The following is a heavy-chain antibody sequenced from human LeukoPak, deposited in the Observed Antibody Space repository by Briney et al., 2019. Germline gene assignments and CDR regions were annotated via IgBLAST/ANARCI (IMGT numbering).Heavy chain of an antibody. J-gene: IGHJ4*02. Sequence: PSETLSLTCSVSGALITSSPYFRGWIRQTPGKGLEWVGSIFYSGTTYYNPSLTSRVTISEDSSKNQFSLRLHSLTAADTAIYYCARGRGYDPVVFYFDSWGQGTAVIVSS. CDR2: IFYSGTT. D-gene: IGHD2-15*01. V-gene: IGHV4-39*07. CDR1: GALITSSPYF. CDR3: ARGRGYDPVVFYFDS.